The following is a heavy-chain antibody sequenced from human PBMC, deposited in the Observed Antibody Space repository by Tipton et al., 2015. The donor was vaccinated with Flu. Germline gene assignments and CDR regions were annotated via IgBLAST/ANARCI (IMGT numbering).Heavy chain of an antibody. CDR3: ATMTYFYGSGSHDY. CDR2: IYYSGST. J-gene: IGHJ4*02. V-gene: IGHV4-31*03. Sequence: TLSLTCSVSGGSISSGGAYWSWIRQHPGKGLEWIGGIYYSGSTYKNPSLTSRVTISVDRSKNQFSLNLKSVTAADTAVYYCATMTYFYGSGSHDYWGQGTLVTVSS. CDR1: GGSISSGGAY. D-gene: IGHD3-10*01.